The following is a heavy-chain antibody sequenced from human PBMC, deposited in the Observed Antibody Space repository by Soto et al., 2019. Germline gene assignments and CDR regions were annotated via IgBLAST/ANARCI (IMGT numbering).Heavy chain of an antibody. J-gene: IGHJ4*02. CDR1: GFSLSASGMC. D-gene: IGHD6-19*01. CDR2: IDWDDDK. CDR3: ARIQLGYSSGWYYFDY. Sequence: SGPTLVNPTQTLTLTCTFSGFSLSASGMCVSWIRQPPGKALEWLARIDWDDDKYYSTSLKTRLTISKDTSKNQVVLTMTNMDPVDTATYYCARIQLGYSSGWYYFDYWGQGTLVTVSS. V-gene: IGHV2-70*11.